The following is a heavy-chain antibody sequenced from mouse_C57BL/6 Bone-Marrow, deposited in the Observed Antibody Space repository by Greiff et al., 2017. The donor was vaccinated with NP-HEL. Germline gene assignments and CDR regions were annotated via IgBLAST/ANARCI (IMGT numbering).Heavy chain of an antibody. CDR1: GFTFSDFY. V-gene: IGHV7-1*01. D-gene: IGHD1-1*01. CDR3: ARDDYYGSSYVGFAY. Sequence: EVQLVESGGGLVQSGRSLRLSCATSGFTFSDFYMEWVRQAPGKGLEWIAAGRNKANDYTTEYSASVKGRFIVSRDTSQSILYLQMNALRAEDTAIYYCARDDYYGSSYVGFAYWGQGTLVTVSA. CDR2: GRNKANDYTT. J-gene: IGHJ3*01.